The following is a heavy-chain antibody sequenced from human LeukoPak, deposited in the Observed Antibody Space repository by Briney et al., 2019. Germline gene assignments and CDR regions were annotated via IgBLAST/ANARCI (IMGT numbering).Heavy chain of an antibody. V-gene: IGHV3-53*01. J-gene: IGHJ6*03. CDR1: GVTASSNY. D-gene: IGHD6-13*01. CDR3: ARLSRSLGGYMDV. CDR2: IYSGGST. Sequence: PGASLRLSCAASGVTASSNYMSWVRRAPGKGLEWVSGIYSGGSTYYPDPVKARFTISKDNSKNTLYLQMNSLSAEDTAVYCCARLSRSLGGYMDVWGKGTTVTVSS.